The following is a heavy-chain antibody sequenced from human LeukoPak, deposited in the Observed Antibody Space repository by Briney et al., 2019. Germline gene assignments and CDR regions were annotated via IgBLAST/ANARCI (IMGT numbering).Heavy chain of an antibody. CDR3: AKGYCTNGVCYFAN. CDR1: GFTFGNYA. V-gene: IGHV3-23*01. J-gene: IGHJ4*02. CDR2: ISGSGGIT. Sequence: PGGSLRLSCAASGFTFGNYAMSWVRLAPGKGLEWVSAISGSGGITYYADSVRGRFTISRDNSKNTLYLQMNSLRAEDTALYYCAKGYCTNGVCYFANWGQGTLVTVSS. D-gene: IGHD2-8*01.